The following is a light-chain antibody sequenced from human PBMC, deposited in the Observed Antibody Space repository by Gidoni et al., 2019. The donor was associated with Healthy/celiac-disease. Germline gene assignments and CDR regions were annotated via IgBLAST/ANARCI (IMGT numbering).Light chain of an antibody. Sequence: QSALTQPRSVSGSPGQSVTISCTGTSSDVGGYNYVSWYQQHPGKAPKLMMYDVSTRPSGVPDRFSGSKSGNTASLTISGLQAEDEADDYCCSYAGSYVFGTGTKVTVL. CDR2: DVS. V-gene: IGLV2-11*01. CDR3: CSYAGSYV. J-gene: IGLJ1*01. CDR1: SSDVGGYNY.